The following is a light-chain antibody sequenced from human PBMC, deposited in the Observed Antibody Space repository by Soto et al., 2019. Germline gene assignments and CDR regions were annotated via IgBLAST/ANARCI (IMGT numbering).Light chain of an antibody. J-gene: IGLJ2*01. CDR2: GNI. CDR3: QSYDRSLSGSV. V-gene: IGLV1-40*01. CDR1: SSNIGAGYD. Sequence: QSVLTQPPSVSGAPGQRVTISCTGSSSNIGAGYDVHWYQQLPGTTPKLLIYGNINRPSGVPDRFSGSKSGTSASLAITGLQAEDEDDEYCQSYDRSLSGSVFGGGTKLTVL.